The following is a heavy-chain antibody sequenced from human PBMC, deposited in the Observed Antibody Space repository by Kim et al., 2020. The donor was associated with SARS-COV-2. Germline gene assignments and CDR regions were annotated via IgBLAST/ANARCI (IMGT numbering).Heavy chain of an antibody. CDR2: ISGSGGST. D-gene: IGHD3-3*01. CDR1: GFTFSSYA. V-gene: IGHV3-23*01. Sequence: GGSLRLSCAASGFTFSSYAMSWVRQAPGKGLEWVSAISGSGGSTYYADSVKGRFTISRDNSKNTLYLQMNSLRAEDTAVYYCAKDMHPTRITIFGVVINQDAKYGMDVWGQGTTVTVSS. J-gene: IGHJ6*02. CDR3: AKDMHPTRITIFGVVINQDAKYGMDV.